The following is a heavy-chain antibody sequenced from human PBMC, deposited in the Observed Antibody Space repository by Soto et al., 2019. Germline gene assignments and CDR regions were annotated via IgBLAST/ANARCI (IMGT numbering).Heavy chain of an antibody. D-gene: IGHD6-19*01. CDR2: IYYSGST. V-gene: IGHV4-39*01. CDR1: GGSISSSSYY. J-gene: IGHJ5*02. CDR3: ARGRVIAVAGTGWFDP. Sequence: PSETLSLTCTVSGGSISSSSYYWGWIRHPPGKGLEWIGSIYYSGSTYYNPSLKSRVTISVDTSKNQFSLKLSSVTAADTAVYYCARGRVIAVAGTGWFDPWGQGTLVTVSS.